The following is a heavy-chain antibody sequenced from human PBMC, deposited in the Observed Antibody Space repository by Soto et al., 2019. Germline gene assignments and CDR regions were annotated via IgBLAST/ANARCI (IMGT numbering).Heavy chain of an antibody. Sequence: QVQLVQSGAEVKKPGASVKVSCKASGYTFTGYYMHWVRQAPGQGLEWMGWINPNSGGTNYAQKCQGWVTMTRDTSISTAYMELSRLRSDDTAVYYCARDIAVAGGWFDPWGQGPLVTVSS. J-gene: IGHJ5*02. CDR3: ARDIAVAGGWFDP. D-gene: IGHD6-19*01. CDR1: GYTFTGYY. V-gene: IGHV1-2*04. CDR2: INPNSGGT.